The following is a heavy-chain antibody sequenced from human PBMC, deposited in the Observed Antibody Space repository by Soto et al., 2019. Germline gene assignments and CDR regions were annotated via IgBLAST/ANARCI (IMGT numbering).Heavy chain of an antibody. J-gene: IGHJ4*02. D-gene: IGHD4-4*01. V-gene: IGHV3-30*18. CDR3: AKDYTDYTYSFDY. Sequence: SLRLSCAASGFTFSSYSMNWVRQAPGKGLEWVAFISYDGSNKYYADSVKGRFTISRDNSKNTLYLQMNSLRAEDTAVYYCAKDYTDYTYSFDYWGQGTLVTVSS. CDR2: ISYDGSNK. CDR1: GFTFSSYS.